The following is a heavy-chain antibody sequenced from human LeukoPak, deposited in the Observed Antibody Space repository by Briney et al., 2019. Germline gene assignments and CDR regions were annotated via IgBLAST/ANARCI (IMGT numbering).Heavy chain of an antibody. CDR1: GFTVSSNY. CDR2: IYAGGAT. V-gene: IGHV3-53*01. D-gene: IGHD3-10*01. CDR3: AREGGDSMIQGVIAD. Sequence: GGSLRLSCSASGFTVSSNYMSWARQAPGKGLEWVSVIYAGGATAYAGSVKGRFIISRDNSKNTLYLQMNSLRAEDTALYYCAREGGDSMIQGVIADWGQGTLVTVSS. J-gene: IGHJ4*02.